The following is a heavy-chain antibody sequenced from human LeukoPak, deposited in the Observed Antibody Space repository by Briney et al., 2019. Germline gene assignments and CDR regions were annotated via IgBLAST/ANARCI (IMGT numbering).Heavy chain of an antibody. CDR2: IIPIFGTA. CDR3: ARLHSPNYNFWSGYVPYYFDY. CDR1: GGTFSSYA. Sequence: SVKVSCKASGGTFSSYAISWVRRAPGQGLEWMGGIIPIFGTAKYAQKFQGRVTIAADESTSTAYMELSSLRSKDTAVYHWARLHSPNYNFWSGYVPYYFDYWGQGTLVTVSS. V-gene: IGHV1-69*01. J-gene: IGHJ4*02. D-gene: IGHD3-3*01.